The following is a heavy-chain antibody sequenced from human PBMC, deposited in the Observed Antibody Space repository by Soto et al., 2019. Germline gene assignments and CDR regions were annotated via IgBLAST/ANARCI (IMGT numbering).Heavy chain of an antibody. Sequence: GGSLRLSCAASGFTFSSYGMHWVRQAPGKGLEWVAVISYDGSNKYYADSVKGRFTISRDNSKNTLYLQMNSLRAEDTAVYYCAKENTIFGPWNGMDVWGQGTTVTVSS. CDR2: ISYDGSNK. CDR1: GFTFSSYG. CDR3: AKENTIFGPWNGMDV. J-gene: IGHJ6*02. V-gene: IGHV3-30*18. D-gene: IGHD3-3*01.